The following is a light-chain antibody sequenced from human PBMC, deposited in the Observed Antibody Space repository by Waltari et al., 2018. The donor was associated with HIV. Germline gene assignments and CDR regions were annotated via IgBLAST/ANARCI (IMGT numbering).Light chain of an antibody. CDR3: CSYAGSNTYL. CDR2: DVS. J-gene: IGLJ1*01. V-gene: IGLV2-23*02. Sequence: QSALTQPASVSGFPGQSITISCTGSSSDVGSYNYFSWYQQHPGKAPKLFIYDVSKRPSGVSKRFSGSKSGNTASLTISGLQAEDEADYYCCSYAGSNTYLFGTGTEVTVL. CDR1: SSDVGSYNY.